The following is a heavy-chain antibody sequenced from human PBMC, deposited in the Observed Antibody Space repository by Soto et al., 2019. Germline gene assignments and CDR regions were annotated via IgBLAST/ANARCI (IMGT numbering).Heavy chain of an antibody. V-gene: IGHV3-23*01. Sequence: EAQLLESGGGLVQPGGSLRLSCAASGFTFSSYAMSWVRQAPGKGLEWVSGISGSGGSTYYADSVKGRFTISRDNSKNTLYLQMNSLRAEDTAVYYCATRYCSSISCPDYWGQGTLVTVSS. CDR3: ATRYCSSISCPDY. CDR2: ISGSGGST. D-gene: IGHD2-2*01. J-gene: IGHJ4*02. CDR1: GFTFSSYA.